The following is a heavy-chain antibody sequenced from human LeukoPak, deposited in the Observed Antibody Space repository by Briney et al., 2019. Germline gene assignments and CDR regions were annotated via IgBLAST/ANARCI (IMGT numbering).Heavy chain of an antibody. CDR1: GFTFSSYS. Sequence: GGSLRLSCAASGFTFSSYSMNWVRQAPGKGLEWVSYISSSSSTIYYADSVKGRFTISRDNAKNSLYLQMNSLRAEDTAVYYCARAPDYTSPYSSSWYEREYYFDYWGQGTLVTVSS. D-gene: IGHD6-13*01. CDR3: ARAPDYTSPYSSSWYEREYYFDY. V-gene: IGHV3-48*04. J-gene: IGHJ4*02. CDR2: ISSSSSTI.